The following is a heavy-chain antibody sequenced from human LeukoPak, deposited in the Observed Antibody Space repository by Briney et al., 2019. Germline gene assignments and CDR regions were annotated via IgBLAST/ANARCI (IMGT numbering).Heavy chain of an antibody. Sequence: GGSLRLSCAASGFTFSSYAMSWVRQAPGKGLEWVSAISGSGGSTYYADTVKGRSTISRDNSKNTLYLQMNSLRAEDTAVYYCAKTDWGYYYYMDVWGKGTTVTVSS. D-gene: IGHD7-27*01. V-gene: IGHV3-23*01. CDR2: ISGSGGST. J-gene: IGHJ6*03. CDR3: AKTDWGYYYYMDV. CDR1: GFTFSSYA.